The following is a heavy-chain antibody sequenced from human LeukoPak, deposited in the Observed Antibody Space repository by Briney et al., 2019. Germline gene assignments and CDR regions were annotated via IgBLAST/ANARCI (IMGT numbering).Heavy chain of an antibody. D-gene: IGHD3-3*01. CDR1: GFTFSSYS. CDR2: ISSSSSYI. Sequence: GGSLRLSCAASGFTFSSYSMNWVRQAPGKGLEWVSSISSSSSYIYYADSVKGRFTISRDNAKNSLYLQMNSLRAEDTAVYYCARGSGRTHFDYWGQGTLITVSS. CDR3: ARGSGRTHFDY. V-gene: IGHV3-21*01. J-gene: IGHJ4*02.